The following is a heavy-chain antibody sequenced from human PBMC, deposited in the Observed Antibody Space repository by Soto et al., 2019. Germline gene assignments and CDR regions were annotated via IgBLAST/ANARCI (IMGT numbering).Heavy chain of an antibody. CDR3: AKKKKKRSRSLLPDS. V-gene: IGHV4-39*01. Sequence: SETLSLTCTVSGGSISSSSYYWGWIRQPPGKGLEWIGSVYYRGNTYYNPSLKSRVTTSVDTSKNQFSLKLYSVTAADTALYYCAKKKKKRSRSLLPDSGGQGPLDTVSP. J-gene: IGHJ4*02. D-gene: IGHD2-2*01. CDR2: VYYRGNT. CDR1: GGSISSSSYY.